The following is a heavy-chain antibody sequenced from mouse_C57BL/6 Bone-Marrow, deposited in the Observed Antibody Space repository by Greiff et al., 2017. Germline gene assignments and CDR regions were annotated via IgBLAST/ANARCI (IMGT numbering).Heavy chain of an antibody. CDR3: TYYYGSSGWYFDV. D-gene: IGHD1-1*01. CDR1: GFNIKDDY. V-gene: IGHV14-4*01. J-gene: IGHJ1*03. Sequence: VQLQQSGAELVRPGASVKLSCTASGFNIKDDYMHWVKQRPEQSLEWIGGIDPENGDTEYASKFQGKATITADTSSNTAYLQLSSLTSEDTAVYYCTYYYGSSGWYFDVWGTGTTVTVSS. CDR2: IDPENGDT.